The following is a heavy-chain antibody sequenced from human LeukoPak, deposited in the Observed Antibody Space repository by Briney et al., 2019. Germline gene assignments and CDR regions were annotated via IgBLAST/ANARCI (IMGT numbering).Heavy chain of an antibody. CDR2: IYYSGGT. D-gene: IGHD3-9*01. J-gene: IGHJ5*02. V-gene: IGHV4-31*03. Sequence: PTQPLSLICTVSGXSINSGNYYWSWIRQHPGEGLEWIGYIYYSGGTQYNPSLKSRVTISVDTSKNQSSLRLSSVTAADTAVYYCARLDILTAANFDPWGQGTLVTVSS. CDR3: ARLDILTAANFDP. CDR1: GXSINSGNYY.